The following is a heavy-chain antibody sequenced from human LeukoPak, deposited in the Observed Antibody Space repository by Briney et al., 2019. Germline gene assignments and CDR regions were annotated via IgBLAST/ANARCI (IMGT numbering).Heavy chain of an antibody. CDR2: INTNTGNP. Sequence: ASVKVSCKASGYTFTSYAMNWVRQAPGQGLEWMGWINTNTGNPTYAQGFTGRFVFSLGTSVSTAYLQISSLKAEDTAVYYCARADTRLAPPGVYYWGQGTLVTVSS. V-gene: IGHV7-4-1*02. D-gene: IGHD2-2*02. J-gene: IGHJ4*02. CDR1: GYTFTSYA. CDR3: ARADTRLAPPGVYY.